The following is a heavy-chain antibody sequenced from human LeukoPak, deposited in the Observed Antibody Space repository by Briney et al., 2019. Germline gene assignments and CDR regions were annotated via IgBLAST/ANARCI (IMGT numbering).Heavy chain of an antibody. CDR3: ARDLRATARAYDY. D-gene: IGHD2-15*01. J-gene: IGHJ4*02. CDR2: ITISGTYI. V-gene: IGHV3-21*01. CDR1: GFILSDYN. Sequence: GGSLRLSCAASGFILSDYNMNWVRQAPGKGLEWVSFITISGTYITYADSVKGRFTISRDNAKNSLYLQMNSLRAEDTAVYYCARDLRATARAYDYGGQGTLVTVSS.